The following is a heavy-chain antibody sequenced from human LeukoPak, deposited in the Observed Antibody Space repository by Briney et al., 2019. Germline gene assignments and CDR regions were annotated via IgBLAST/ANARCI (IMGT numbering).Heavy chain of an antibody. CDR1: GVSISGYY. CDR2: IYYTGST. V-gene: IGHV4-59*01. D-gene: IGHD5-24*01. CDR3: ARAGPRRDGYNVDF. J-gene: IGHJ4*02. Sequence: SETLSLTCTVSGVSISGYYWSWIRQAPGKGLEWIGYIYYTGSTYYNPSLKSRLTISVDTSQNQFSLKLSSVTAADTAIYYCARAGPRRDGYNVDFWGQGTLVTVSS.